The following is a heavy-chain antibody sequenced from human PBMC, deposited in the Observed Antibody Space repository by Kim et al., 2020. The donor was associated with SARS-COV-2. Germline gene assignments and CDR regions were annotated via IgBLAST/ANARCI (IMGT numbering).Heavy chain of an antibody. CDR2: IDTDGSET. V-gene: IGHV3-74*01. CDR1: GITLTGYW. Sequence: GGSLRLSCAASGITLTGYWMHWVRQGAGKGLVWVARIDTDGSETFYADAVEGRFTISRDNAKKMVYLEMNSLRLEDTAVYYCVRDGRTWDWGQGTMVT. J-gene: IGHJ4*02. D-gene: IGHD1-26*01. CDR3: VRDGRTWD.